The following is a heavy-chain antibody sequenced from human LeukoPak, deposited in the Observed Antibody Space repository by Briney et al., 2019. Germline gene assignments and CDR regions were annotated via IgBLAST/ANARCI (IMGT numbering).Heavy chain of an antibody. CDR1: GYTLTELS. CDR3: ATDLVVTPRPGY. Sequence: GASVKLSCKVSGYTLTELSMHWVRHAPAKGLEWRGGFAPEDGETIYAQKFQGRVTITEDTSTDRAYRELCRLISEGAAVYYFATDLVVTPRPGYWGEGSLVTVSS. CDR2: FAPEDGET. J-gene: IGHJ4*02. D-gene: IGHD4-23*01. V-gene: IGHV1-24*01.